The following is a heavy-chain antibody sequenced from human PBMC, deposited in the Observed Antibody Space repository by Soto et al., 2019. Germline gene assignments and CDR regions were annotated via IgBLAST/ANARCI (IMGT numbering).Heavy chain of an antibody. Sequence: SVKVSCKASGGTFSSYAISWVRQAPGQGLEWMGGIIPIFGTANYAQKFQGRVTITADESTSTAYMELSSLRSEDTAVYYCARDIGYCSGGGCYPDAFDIWGQGTMVTVSS. CDR2: IIPIFGTA. V-gene: IGHV1-69*13. J-gene: IGHJ3*02. CDR3: ARDIGYCSGGGCYPDAFDI. D-gene: IGHD2-15*01. CDR1: GGTFSSYA.